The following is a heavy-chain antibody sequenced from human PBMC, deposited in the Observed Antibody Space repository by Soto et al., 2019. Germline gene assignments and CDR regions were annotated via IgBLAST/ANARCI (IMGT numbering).Heavy chain of an antibody. CDR2: ISAYNGNT. Sequence: GSSVKVSCKASGYTLTSYGISWVRQAPGQGLEWMGWISAYNGNTNYAQKLQGRVTMTTDTSTSTAYMELRSLRSDGTAVYYCARVEYIVVVVAAPGGMDVWGQGTTVTGSS. V-gene: IGHV1-18*01. J-gene: IGHJ6*01. D-gene: IGHD2-15*01. CDR1: GYTLTSYG. CDR3: ARVEYIVVVVAAPGGMDV.